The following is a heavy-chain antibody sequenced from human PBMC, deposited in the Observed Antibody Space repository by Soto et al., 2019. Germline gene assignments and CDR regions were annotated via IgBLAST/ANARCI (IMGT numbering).Heavy chain of an antibody. CDR3: ARHRGPTGPNY. Sequence: QLQLQESGPGLVKPSETLSLTCTVSGDSISSNNYHWGWIRQPPGKGLEWIGSMYHSGNTYHNPSRKSRVTISVDTSKNQCSLNLRSVTAADTAVYYCARHRGPTGPNYWGQGTLVTVSS. D-gene: IGHD3-10*01. J-gene: IGHJ4*02. CDR2: MYHSGNT. CDR1: GDSISSNNYH. V-gene: IGHV4-39*01.